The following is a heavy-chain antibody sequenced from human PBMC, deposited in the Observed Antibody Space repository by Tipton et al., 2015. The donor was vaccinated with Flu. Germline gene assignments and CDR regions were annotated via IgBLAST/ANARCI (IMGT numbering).Heavy chain of an antibody. J-gene: IGHJ6*02. CDR2: VYYSGST. Sequence: TLSLTCTVSGGSISSDYWSWIRQPPGRGLEWIGYVYYSGSTNYNPSLKSRVTISLDTSKNPFSLRLSSVTAADTALYYCARQGMPGLDVWGQGTTVTVSS. D-gene: IGHD2-2*01. V-gene: IGHV4-59*08. CDR1: GGSISSDY. CDR3: ARQGMPGLDV.